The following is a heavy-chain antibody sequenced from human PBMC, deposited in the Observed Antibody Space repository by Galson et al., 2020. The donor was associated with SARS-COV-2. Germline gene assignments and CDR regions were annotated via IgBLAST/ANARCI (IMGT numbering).Heavy chain of an antibody. CDR2: THHTGNT. J-gene: IGHJ5*02. CDR3: AGLGLERGKFWFDP. D-gene: IGHD7-27*01. CDR1: GGSISSDDYY. Sequence: SETLSLTCTVSGGSISSDDYYWTWIRQRPGKGLEWIGYTHHTGNTYYNPSLRSRVIISLETSKNPFSLRLSFVTAADTAVYYCAGLGLERGKFWFDPWGQGTLVTVSS. V-gene: IGHV4-31*03.